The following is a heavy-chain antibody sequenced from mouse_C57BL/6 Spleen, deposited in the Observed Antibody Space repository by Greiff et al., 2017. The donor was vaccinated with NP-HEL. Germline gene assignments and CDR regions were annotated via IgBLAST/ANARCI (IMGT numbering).Heavy chain of an antibody. CDR1: GYTFTDYY. V-gene: IGHV1-19*01. CDR2: INPYNGGT. D-gene: IGHD1-1*01. J-gene: IGHJ2*01. CDR3: TRELVYYYGSSSLDY. Sequence: VQLQQSGPVLVKPGASVKMSCKASGYTFTDYYMNWVKQSHGKSLEWIGVINPYNGGTSYNQKFKGKATLTVDKSSSTAYMELNSLTSEYSAVYYCTRELVYYYGSSSLDYWGQGTTLTVSS.